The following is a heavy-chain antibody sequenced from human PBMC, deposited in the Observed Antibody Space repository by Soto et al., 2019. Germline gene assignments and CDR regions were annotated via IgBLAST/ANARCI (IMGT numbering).Heavy chain of an antibody. V-gene: IGHV3-7*01. CDR1: GFTFSSYW. D-gene: IGHD6-6*01. J-gene: IGHJ6*02. CDR3: ARDLYGFQLVPPLYYYYYSMDV. Sequence: GGSLRLSCAASGFTFSSYWMSWVRQAPGKGLEWVANIKQDGSEKYYVDSVKGRFTISRDNANNSLYLQMNSLRAEDTAVYYCARDLYGFQLVPPLYYYYYSMDVWGQGTTVTVSS. CDR2: IKQDGSEK.